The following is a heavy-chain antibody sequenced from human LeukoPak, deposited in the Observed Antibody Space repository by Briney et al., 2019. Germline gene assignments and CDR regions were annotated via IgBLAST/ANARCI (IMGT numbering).Heavy chain of an antibody. V-gene: IGHV1-18*01. D-gene: IGHD3-16*02. CDR3: ARGQRGSGYVWGSYRAQSNDAFDI. CDR2: ISAYNGNT. J-gene: IGHJ3*02. Sequence: ASVKVSCKASGYTFTSYGISWVRQAPGQGLEWMGWISAYNGNTNYAQKLQGRVTMTTDTSTSTAYMELRSLRSDDTAVYYCARGQRGSGYVWGSYRAQSNDAFDIWGQGTMVTVSS. CDR1: GYTFTSYG.